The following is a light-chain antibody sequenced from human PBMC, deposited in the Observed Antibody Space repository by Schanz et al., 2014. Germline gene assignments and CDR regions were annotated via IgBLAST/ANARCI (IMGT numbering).Light chain of an antibody. Sequence: QSALTQPRSVSGSPGQSVSISCTGTSSGVGDLNYVSWYQQLPGKAPRLLIYDINKRPSGVPDRFSGSKSGNTASLTISGLQAEDEADYYCSSYADSKAVFGGGTKLTVL. V-gene: IGLV2-11*01. J-gene: IGLJ3*02. CDR2: DIN. CDR1: SSGVGDLNY. CDR3: SSYADSKAV.